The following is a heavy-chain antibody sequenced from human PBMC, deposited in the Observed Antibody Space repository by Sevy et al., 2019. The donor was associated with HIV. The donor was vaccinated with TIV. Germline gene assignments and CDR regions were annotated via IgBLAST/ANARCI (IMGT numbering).Heavy chain of an antibody. CDR1: GFTFSSYA. V-gene: IGHV3-23*01. CDR3: AKDLNVVVIPKGTDAFDI. D-gene: IGHD3-22*01. CDR2: ISGSGGST. Sequence: GGSLRLSCAASGFTFSSYAMSWVRQAPGKGLEWVSAISGSGGSTYYADSVKGRFTISRDNSKNTRYLQMNSLRAEDTAVYYCAKDLNVVVIPKGTDAFDIWGQGTMVTVSS. J-gene: IGHJ3*02.